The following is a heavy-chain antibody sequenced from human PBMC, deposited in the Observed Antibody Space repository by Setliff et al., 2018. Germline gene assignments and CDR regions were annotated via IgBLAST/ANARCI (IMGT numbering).Heavy chain of an antibody. J-gene: IGHJ4*02. CDR2: IVVGSGNT. V-gene: IGHV1-58*01. D-gene: IGHD3-22*01. CDR3: AKHSPLSDYYDSSGYSPLSDFDY. CDR1: GFTFTSSA. Sequence: SVKVSCKASGFTFTSSAVQWVRQARGQRLEWIGWIVVGSGNTNYAQKFQERVTITRDMSTSTAYMELSSLRSEDTAVYYCAKHSPLSDYYDSSGYSPLSDFDYWGQGTLVTVSS.